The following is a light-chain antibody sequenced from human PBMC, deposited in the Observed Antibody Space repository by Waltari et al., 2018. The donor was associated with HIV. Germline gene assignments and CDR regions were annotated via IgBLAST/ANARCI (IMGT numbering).Light chain of an antibody. CDR2: AAS. V-gene: IGKV3-15*01. Sequence: ETVLTQSPVTLSVSPGERVTLSCRASQSVSGNLVWYQQKPGQAPRLLIYAASSRATDIPARFSGSGSWTDYTLTISNLQSEDSAVYYCQQNIHWPPYTFGQGTKLEIK. CDR1: QSVSGN. CDR3: QQNIHWPPYT. J-gene: IGKJ2*01.